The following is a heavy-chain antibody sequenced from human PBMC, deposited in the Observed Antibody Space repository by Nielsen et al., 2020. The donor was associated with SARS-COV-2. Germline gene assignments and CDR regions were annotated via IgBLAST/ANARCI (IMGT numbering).Heavy chain of an antibody. J-gene: IGHJ6*02. CDR3: VNGFATVRYYGMDV. V-gene: IGHV4-61*02. Sequence: SETLSLTCTVSGGSISSGSYYWSWIRQPAGKGLEWIGRIYTSGSTNYNPSLKSRVTISVDTSKNQFSLKLSSVTAADTAVYYCVNGFATVRYYGMDVWGQGTTVTVSS. CDR2: IYTSGST. CDR1: GGSISSGSYY. D-gene: IGHD4-11*01.